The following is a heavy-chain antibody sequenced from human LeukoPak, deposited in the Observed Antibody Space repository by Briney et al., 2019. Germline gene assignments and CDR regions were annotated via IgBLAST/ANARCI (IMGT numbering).Heavy chain of an antibody. V-gene: IGHV3-23*01. Sequence: PGGSLRLSCAASGFTFSSYAMSWVRQAPGKGREWVSAISGSGGSTYYADSVKGRFTISRDNSKNTLYLQMNSLRAGDTAMYFCARGGTPYSTSSWFDYWGRGTLVTVSS. CDR3: ARGGTPYSTSSWFDY. J-gene: IGHJ4*02. CDR2: ISGSGGST. D-gene: IGHD6-6*01. CDR1: GFTFSSYA.